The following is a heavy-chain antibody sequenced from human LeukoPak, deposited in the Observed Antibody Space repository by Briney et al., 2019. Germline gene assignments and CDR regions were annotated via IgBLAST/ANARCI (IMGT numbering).Heavy chain of an antibody. CDR1: GFTFSTYA. D-gene: IGHD6-19*01. CDR3: AREVLSRLRGFYSSGWFDAFDI. V-gene: IGHV3-23*01. CDR2: ISGSGGST. J-gene: IGHJ3*02. Sequence: GGSLRLSCAASGFTFSTYAMSWVRQAPGKGLDWVSAISGSGGSTNYADSVKGRFTISRDNAQNSLYLQMNSLRDEDTAVYYCAREVLSRLRGFYSSGWFDAFDIWGQGTMVTVSS.